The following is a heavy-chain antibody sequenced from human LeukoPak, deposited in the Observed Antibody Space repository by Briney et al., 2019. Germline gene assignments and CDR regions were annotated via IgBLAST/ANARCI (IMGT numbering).Heavy chain of an antibody. CDR1: GGSISSGGYY. CDR3: ARAARGNGTLWNYYYYMDV. Sequence: SETLSLTCTVPGGSISSGGYYWSWIRQHPGKGLEWIGYIYYSGSTYYNPSLKSRVTISVDTSKNQFSLKLSSVTAADPAVYYCARAARGNGTLWNYYYYMDVWGKGTTVTVSS. V-gene: IGHV4-31*03. J-gene: IGHJ6*03. CDR2: IYYSGST. D-gene: IGHD5-18*01.